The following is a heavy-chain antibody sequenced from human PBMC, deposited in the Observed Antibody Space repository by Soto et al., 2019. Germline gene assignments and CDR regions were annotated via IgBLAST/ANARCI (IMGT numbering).Heavy chain of an antibody. CDR1: GFTVSSNY. V-gene: IGHV3-53*01. Sequence: RGSLRLSCAASGFTVSSNYMSWVRQAPGKGLEWVSVIYSGGSTYYADSVKGRFTISRDNSKNTLYLQMNSLRAEDTAVYYCARSYYYDSSGSQGYYYYYGMDVWGQGTTVTVSS. D-gene: IGHD3-22*01. CDR2: IYSGGST. CDR3: ARSYYYDSSGSQGYYYYYGMDV. J-gene: IGHJ6*02.